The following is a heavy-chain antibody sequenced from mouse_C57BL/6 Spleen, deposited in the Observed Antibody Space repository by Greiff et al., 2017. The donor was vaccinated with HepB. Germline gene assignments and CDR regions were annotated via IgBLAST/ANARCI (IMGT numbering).Heavy chain of an antibody. J-gene: IGHJ2*01. CDR1: GFSFNTYA. CDR3: VRDSNYEYFDY. Sequence: EVQLVESGGGLVQPTGSLKLSCAASGFSFNTYAMNWVRQAPGKGLEWVARISSKSNNYATYYADSVKDRFTISRDDSESMLSLQMNNLKTEDTAMYYCVRDSNYEYFDYWGQGTTLTVSS. CDR2: ISSKSNNYAT. V-gene: IGHV10-1*01. D-gene: IGHD2-5*01.